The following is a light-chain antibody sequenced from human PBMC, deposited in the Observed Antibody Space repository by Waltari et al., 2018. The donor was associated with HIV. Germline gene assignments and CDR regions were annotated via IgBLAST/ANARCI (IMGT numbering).Light chain of an antibody. CDR1: QGIGRA. V-gene: IGKV1-13*02. CDR3: QQFKTYPVT. Sequence: AIQLTQSPSSLSASVGDRVTITCRASQGIGRALAWYQQKPGKPPKLLIHDASSLESGVPSRFSGSGSGTDFTLTISSLQPGDFATYYCQQFKTYPVTFGPGTTVDIK. CDR2: DAS. J-gene: IGKJ3*01.